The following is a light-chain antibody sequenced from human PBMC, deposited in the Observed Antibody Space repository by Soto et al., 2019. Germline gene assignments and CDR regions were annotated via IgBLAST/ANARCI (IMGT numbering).Light chain of an antibody. CDR2: GES. CDR1: QNIISN. V-gene: IGKV3D-15*01. J-gene: IGKJ4*01. Sequence: EIVMTQSPATLSLSAGDRVILSCRASQNIISNLAWYQQKTGQAPRILIYGESTRATGIPDKLSGSGSGTDFSLTISSLEPEDFAVYYCQNYDNSFLTFGGGTKVDIK. CDR3: QNYDNSFLT.